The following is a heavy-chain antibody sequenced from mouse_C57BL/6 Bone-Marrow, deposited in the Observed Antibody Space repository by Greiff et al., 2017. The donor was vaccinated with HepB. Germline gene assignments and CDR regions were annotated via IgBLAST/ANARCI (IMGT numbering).Heavy chain of an antibody. J-gene: IGHJ3*01. D-gene: IGHD2-4*01. CDR1: GYTFTSYD. V-gene: IGHV1-85*01. CDR2: IYPRDGST. CDR3: ARRGYDYGAWFAY. Sequence: VQLQQSGPELVKPGASVKLSCKASGYTFTSYDINWVKQRPGKGLEWIGWIYPRDGSTKYNEKFKGKATLTVDTSSSTAYMELHSLTSEDSAVYFCARRGYDYGAWFAYWGQGTLVTVSA.